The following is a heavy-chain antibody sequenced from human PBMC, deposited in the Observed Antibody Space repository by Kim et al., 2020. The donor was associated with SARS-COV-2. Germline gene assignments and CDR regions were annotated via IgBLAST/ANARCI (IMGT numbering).Heavy chain of an antibody. D-gene: IGHD6-25*01. CDR3: ASLSGGMDV. Sequence: GGSLRLSCAASGFTFSSYGMHWVRQAPGKGLEWVAVIWYDGSNKYYADSVKGRFTISRDNSKNTLYLQMNSLRAEDTAVYYCASLSGGMDVWGQGTTVTVSS. CDR1: GFTFSSYG. V-gene: IGHV3-33*01. CDR2: IWYDGSNK. J-gene: IGHJ6*02.